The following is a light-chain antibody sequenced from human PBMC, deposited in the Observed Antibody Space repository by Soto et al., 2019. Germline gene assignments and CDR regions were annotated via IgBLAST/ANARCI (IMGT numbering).Light chain of an antibody. CDR3: HQYNSWWT. J-gene: IGKJ1*01. Sequence: IPVTQSPSSLSASVGDRVTITCRASQGISSYLAWHQQKPGKAPKLLIYAASTLESGVPSRFSGSGSGTEFTLTISSLQPDDFATYYCHQYNSWWTSCQGTKVDI. CDR1: QGISSY. CDR2: AAS. V-gene: IGKV1-9*01.